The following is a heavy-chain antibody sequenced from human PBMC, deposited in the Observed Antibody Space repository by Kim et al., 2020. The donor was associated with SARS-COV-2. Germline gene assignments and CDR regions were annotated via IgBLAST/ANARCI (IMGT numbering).Heavy chain of an antibody. Sequence: AGYVKGRVAISRDNAKNSLYLQMNSLRAEESAVYYCAREPDTSSGDAFDVWGRGTMVTVSS. V-gene: IGHV3-11*04. J-gene: IGHJ3*01. CDR3: AREPDTSSGDAFDV. D-gene: IGHD6-6*01.